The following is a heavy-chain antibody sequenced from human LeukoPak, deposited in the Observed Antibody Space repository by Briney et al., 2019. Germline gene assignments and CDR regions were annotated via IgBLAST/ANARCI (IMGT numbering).Heavy chain of an antibody. CDR2: INPNSGGT. J-gene: IGHJ4*02. Sequence: ASVEVSCKASGGTFSSYAISWVRQAPGQGLEWMGWINPNSGGTNYAQKFQGRVTMTRDTSTSTVYMELSSLRSEDTAVYYCARDGDGYNLRYFDYWGQGTLVTVSS. V-gene: IGHV1-2*02. CDR3: ARDGDGYNLRYFDY. CDR1: GGTFSSYA. D-gene: IGHD5-24*01.